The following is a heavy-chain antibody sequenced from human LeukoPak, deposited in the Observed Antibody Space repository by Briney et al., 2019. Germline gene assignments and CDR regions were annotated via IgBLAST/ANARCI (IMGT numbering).Heavy chain of an antibody. CDR3: ASSPINYYDSSGYPVSYYFDY. J-gene: IGHJ4*02. CDR1: GGSISSGDYY. D-gene: IGHD3-22*01. Sequence: SETLSLTCTVSGGSISSGDYYWSWIRQPPGKGLEWIGYIYYSGSTYYNPSLKSRVTISVDTSKNQFSLKLSSVTAADTAVYYCASSPINYYDSSGYPVSYYFDYWGQGTLDTVSS. V-gene: IGHV4-30-4*08. CDR2: IYYSGST.